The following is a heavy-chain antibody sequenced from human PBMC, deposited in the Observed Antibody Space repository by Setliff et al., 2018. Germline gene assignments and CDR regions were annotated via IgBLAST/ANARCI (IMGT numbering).Heavy chain of an antibody. CDR1: GFTFINYW. D-gene: IGHD2-21*01. V-gene: IGHV3-7*03. Sequence: PGGSLRLSCAASGFTFINYWMSWVGQAPGTGLEWLANIKQDGSEKFYVDSVKGRFTISRDNAKNSLYLQMNNLRAEDTAVYYCVRDSPYCVNGVCLGYWGQGAQVTVSS. CDR2: IKQDGSEK. CDR3: VRDSPYCVNGVCLGY. J-gene: IGHJ4*02.